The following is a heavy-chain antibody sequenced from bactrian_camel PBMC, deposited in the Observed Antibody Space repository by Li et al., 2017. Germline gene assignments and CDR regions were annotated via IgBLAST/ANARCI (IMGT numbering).Heavy chain of an antibody. J-gene: IGHJ7*01. CDR2: IAADGAT. D-gene: IGHD2*01. V-gene: IGHV3S53*01. CDR1: GSTSRPAC. Sequence: HVQLVESGGGSVEAGGSLRLSCSVSGSTSRPACMAWFRQGSGERREGVAQIAADGATMYADAVKGRFTISLDNAKNTVYLQMNNLTPEDTAMYYCAADPGYPVKYSGSCLTRGRSYGMDYWGKGTQVTVS.